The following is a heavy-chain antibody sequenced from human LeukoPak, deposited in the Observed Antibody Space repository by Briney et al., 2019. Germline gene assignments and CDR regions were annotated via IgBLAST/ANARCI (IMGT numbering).Heavy chain of an antibody. CDR3: AKVPRMAWGEN. J-gene: IGHJ4*02. Sequence: PGGSLRLSCAASGFTFSSYAMSWVRQAPGKGLEWVSLISGSGDSTYYADSVKGRFTISRENSKNTLYLQMTSLRAEDTAVYYCAKVPRMAWGENWGQGTLVTVSS. V-gene: IGHV3-23*01. CDR1: GFTFSSYA. CDR2: ISGSGDST. D-gene: IGHD3-16*01.